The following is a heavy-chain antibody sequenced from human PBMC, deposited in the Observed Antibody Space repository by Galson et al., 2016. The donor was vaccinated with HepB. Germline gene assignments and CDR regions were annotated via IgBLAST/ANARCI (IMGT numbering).Heavy chain of an antibody. D-gene: IGHD6-13*01. J-gene: IGHJ4*02. CDR2: ASFDGSSR. V-gene: IGHV3-30*14. CDR3: ARNDGYTSSWTFDY. Sequence: SLRLSCAASGFTFSSYAMHWVRQAPGKGLEWVAVASFDGSSRFYAESVKGRFTISRDNSKNTLYLQMNNLRTEDMAVYFCARNDGYTSSWTFDYWGQGTLVTVSS. CDR1: GFTFSSYA.